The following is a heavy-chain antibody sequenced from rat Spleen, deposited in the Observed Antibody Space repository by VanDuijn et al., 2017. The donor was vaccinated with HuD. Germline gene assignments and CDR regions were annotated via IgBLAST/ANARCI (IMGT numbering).Heavy chain of an antibody. CDR1: GFTFNNYW. V-gene: IGHV5-31*01. CDR3: ARHGYTTDYLNWFAY. CDR2: ITNTGGST. Sequence: EVQLVESGGGLVQPGRSLKLSCVASGFTFNNYWMTWIRQAPGKGLEWVASITNTGGSTYYPDSVKGRFTISRENAKNILYLQMDSLRSEDTATYYCARHGYTTDYLNWFAYWGQGVMVTVSS. J-gene: IGHJ2*01. D-gene: IGHD1-6*01.